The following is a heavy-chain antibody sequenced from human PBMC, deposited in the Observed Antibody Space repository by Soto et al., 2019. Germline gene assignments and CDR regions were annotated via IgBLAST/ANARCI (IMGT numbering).Heavy chain of an antibody. CDR3: ASQHRGAAAAGDY. J-gene: IGHJ4*02. CDR2: IIPILGIA. CDR1: GGTFSSYT. V-gene: IGHV1-69*02. D-gene: IGHD6-25*01. Sequence: QVQLVQSGAEVKKPGSSVKVSCKASGGTFSSYTISWVRQAPGQGLEWMGRIIPILGIANYAQKFQGRVTITAEKSTSTAYMELSSLRSEDTAVYYCASQHRGAAAAGDYWGQGTLVTVSS.